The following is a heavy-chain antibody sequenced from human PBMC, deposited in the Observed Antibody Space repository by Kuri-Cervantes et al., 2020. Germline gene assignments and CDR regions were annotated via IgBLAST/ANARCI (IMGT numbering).Heavy chain of an antibody. V-gene: IGHV4-4*02. Sequence: SETLSLTCAVSGGSISSSNWWSWVRQPPGKGLEWIGEIYHSGSTNYNPSLKSRVTISVNKSKNQFSLKLSSVTAADTAFYYCARVGLSSAYYPLDYWGQGTLVTVSS. CDR2: IYHSGST. CDR1: GGSISSSNW. D-gene: IGHD3-22*01. J-gene: IGHJ4*02. CDR3: ARVGLSSAYYPLDY.